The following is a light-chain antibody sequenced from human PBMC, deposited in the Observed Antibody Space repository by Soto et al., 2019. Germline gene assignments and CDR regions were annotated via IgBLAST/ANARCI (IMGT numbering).Light chain of an antibody. V-gene: IGKV3-15*01. CDR1: QSISRN. J-gene: IGKJ2*01. Sequence: EVVMTQSPATLSVSPGERATLFCTASQSISRNLAWYQQKSGQAPRLLIYGASTRAIGIPARFSGSGSGTEFTLTISRLQSEDFAVYYCQQYDDWPPYTFGQGTKLDIK. CDR2: GAS. CDR3: QQYDDWPPYT.